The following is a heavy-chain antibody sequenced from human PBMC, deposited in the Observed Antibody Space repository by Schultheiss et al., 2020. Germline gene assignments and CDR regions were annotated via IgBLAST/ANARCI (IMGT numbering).Heavy chain of an antibody. Sequence: SVTVSCKASGGTFSSYAISWVRQAPGQGLEWMGWINPNSGGTNYAQKFQGRVTITADKSTSTAYMELSSLRSEDTAVYYCARGDIAVAGRDYWGQGTLVTVS. V-gene: IGHV1-69*10. J-gene: IGHJ4*02. CDR2: INPNSGGT. CDR1: GGTFSSYA. D-gene: IGHD6-19*01. CDR3: ARGDIAVAGRDY.